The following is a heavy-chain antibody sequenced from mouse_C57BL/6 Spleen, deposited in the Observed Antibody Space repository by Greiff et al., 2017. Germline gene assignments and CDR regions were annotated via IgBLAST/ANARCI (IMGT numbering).Heavy chain of an antibody. D-gene: IGHD1-1*01. V-gene: IGHV1-39*01. Sequence: VHVKQSGPELVKPGASVKISCKASGYSFTDYNMNWVKQSNGKSLEWIGVINPNYGTTSYNQKFKGKATLTVDQSSSTAYMQLNSLTSEDSAVYYCARGNYHYGSWYFDVWGTGTTVTVSS. J-gene: IGHJ1*03. CDR3: ARGNYHYGSWYFDV. CDR2: INPNYGTT. CDR1: GYSFTDYN.